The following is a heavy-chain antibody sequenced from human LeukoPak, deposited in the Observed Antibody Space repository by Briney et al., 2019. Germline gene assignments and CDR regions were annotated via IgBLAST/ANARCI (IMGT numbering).Heavy chain of an antibody. Sequence: GASVKVSCKVSGYTLTELSMHWVRQAPGKGLEWMGGFDPEDGETIYAQKFQGRVTMTEDTSTDTAYMELSSLRSEDTAVYYCATIGSVSWFGTTTLDYWGQGTLVTVSS. CDR2: FDPEDGET. V-gene: IGHV1-24*01. J-gene: IGHJ4*02. D-gene: IGHD3-10*01. CDR1: GYTLTELS. CDR3: ATIGSVSWFGTTTLDY.